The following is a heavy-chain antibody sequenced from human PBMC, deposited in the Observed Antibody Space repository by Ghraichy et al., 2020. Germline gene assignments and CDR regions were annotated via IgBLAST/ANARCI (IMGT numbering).Heavy chain of an antibody. CDR1: GFTFSSYG. CDR2: ISYDGSNK. V-gene: IGHV3-30*18. Sequence: GGSLRLSCAASGFTFSSYGMHWVRQAPGKGLEWVAVISYDGSNKYYADSVKGRFTISRDNSKNTLYLQMNSLRAEDTAVYYCAKVKVAGIWAFDIWGQGTMVTVSS. J-gene: IGHJ3*02. D-gene: IGHD6-19*01. CDR3: AKVKVAGIWAFDI.